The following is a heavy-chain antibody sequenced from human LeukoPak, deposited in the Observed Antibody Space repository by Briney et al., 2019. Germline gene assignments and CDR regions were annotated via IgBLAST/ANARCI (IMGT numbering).Heavy chain of an antibody. J-gene: IGHJ4*02. Sequence: SGGSLRLSCAASGFSFSTYAMRWVRQAPGKGLECVSGIASNGGSKYYANSVKGRFTISRDNSKNTMYLQMGSLKPEDMAVYYCAREYCTTNSCYNWGIGYWGQGTLVTVSS. CDR1: GFSFSTYA. D-gene: IGHD2-2*02. CDR3: AREYCTTNSCYNWGIGY. CDR2: IASNGGSK. V-gene: IGHV3-64*01.